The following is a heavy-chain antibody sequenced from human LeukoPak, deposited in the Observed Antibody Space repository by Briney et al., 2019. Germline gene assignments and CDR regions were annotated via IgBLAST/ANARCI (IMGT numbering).Heavy chain of an antibody. CDR2: IYYSGST. J-gene: IGHJ6*03. Sequence: PSETLSLTCTVSGGSISSSSYYWRWIRQPPGKGLEWIGSIYYSGSTYYNPSLKSRVTISVDTSKNQFSLKLSSVTAADTAVYYCARGDLPDYYYYYMDVWGKGTTVTVSS. CDR3: ARGDLPDYYYYYMDV. CDR1: GGSISSSSYY. V-gene: IGHV4-39*07.